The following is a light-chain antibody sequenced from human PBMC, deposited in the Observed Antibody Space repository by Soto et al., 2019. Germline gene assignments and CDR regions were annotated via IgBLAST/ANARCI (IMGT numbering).Light chain of an antibody. V-gene: IGKV3-15*01. CDR1: QSVSSN. CDR3: QHYNNWPLLT. CDR2: GAS. J-gene: IGKJ4*02. Sequence: EIVMTQSPATLSVSPGERATLSCRASQSVSSNLAWYQQKPGQAPRVLIYGASTRATGIPARFSGSGSGTEFPLTISSLQSEDFAVYYCQHYNNWPLLTFGGGTKVEIK.